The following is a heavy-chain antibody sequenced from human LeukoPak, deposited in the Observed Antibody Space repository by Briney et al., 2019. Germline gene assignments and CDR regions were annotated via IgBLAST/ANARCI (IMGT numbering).Heavy chain of an antibody. CDR2: ISSSGSTI. CDR1: GFTFSDYY. V-gene: IGHV3-11*01. Sequence: PGGSLRLSCAASGFTFSDYYMSWIRQAPGKGLEWVSYISSSGSTIYYADSVKGRFTISGDNAKNSLYLQMNSLRAEDTAVYYCARDPIMGYYDSSGYYPLSYYYYGMDVWGQGTTVTVSS. J-gene: IGHJ6*02. D-gene: IGHD3-22*01. CDR3: ARDPIMGYYDSSGYYPLSYYYYGMDV.